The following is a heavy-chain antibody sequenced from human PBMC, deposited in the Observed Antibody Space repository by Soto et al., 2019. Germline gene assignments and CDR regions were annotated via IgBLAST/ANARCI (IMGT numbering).Heavy chain of an antibody. CDR1: GFTFTNAW. J-gene: IGHJ4*02. D-gene: IGHD3-22*01. Sequence: EVHLVESGGDLVKPGGSQRLSCAVSGFTFTNAWMNWVRQAPGKGLEWVGRIKSKNDGGTTEYAAPVKGRLIITRDDSKNTVYLQMNSLQTEDTGVYYCTTGLTYYSDSSGYYFDAWGQGTLVTVSS. CDR3: TTGLTYYSDSSGYYFDA. CDR2: IKSKNDGGTT. V-gene: IGHV3-15*07.